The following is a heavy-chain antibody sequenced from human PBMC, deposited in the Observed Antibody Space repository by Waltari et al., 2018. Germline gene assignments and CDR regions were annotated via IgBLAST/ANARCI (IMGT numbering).Heavy chain of an antibody. D-gene: IGHD3-10*01. CDR2: INHSGST. Sequence: QVQLQQWGAGLLKPSETLSLTCAVYGGSFSGYYWSWIRRPPGKGLEWIGEINHSGSTNYNPSLKSRVTISVDTSKNQFSLKLSSVTAADTAVYYCARVPYYYGSGSYRAFDIWGQGTMVTVSS. J-gene: IGHJ3*02. V-gene: IGHV4-34*01. CDR3: ARVPYYYGSGSYRAFDI. CDR1: GGSFSGYY.